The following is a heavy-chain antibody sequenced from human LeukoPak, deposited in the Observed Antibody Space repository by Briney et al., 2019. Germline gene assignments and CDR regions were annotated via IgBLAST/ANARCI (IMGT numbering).Heavy chain of an antibody. Sequence: PGGSLRLSCAASGFTFSSYSMNWVRQAPGKGLEWVSSISSSSSYIYYADSVKGRFTISRDNAKNSLYLQMNNLRAEDTAVYYCARDFVGGYDPASHLYYYYGMDVWGQGTTVTVSS. CDR3: ARDFVGGYDPASHLYYYYGMDV. CDR2: ISSSSSYI. V-gene: IGHV3-21*01. CDR1: GFTFSSYS. J-gene: IGHJ6*02. D-gene: IGHD5-12*01.